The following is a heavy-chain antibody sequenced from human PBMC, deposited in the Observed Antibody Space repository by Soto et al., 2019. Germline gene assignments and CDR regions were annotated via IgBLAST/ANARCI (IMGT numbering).Heavy chain of an antibody. D-gene: IGHD6-19*01. CDR1: GGSVSSGSYY. CDR3: ARQPGVAVAASYYYYGMDV. V-gene: IGHV4-61*01. CDR2: IYYSGNT. J-gene: IGHJ6*02. Sequence: SETLSLTCTVSGGSVSSGSYYWSWIRQPPGKGLEWIGYIYYSGNTNYNPSLKSRVTISVDTSKNQFSLKLSSVTAADTAVYYCARQPGVAVAASYYYYGMDVWGQGTTVTVSS.